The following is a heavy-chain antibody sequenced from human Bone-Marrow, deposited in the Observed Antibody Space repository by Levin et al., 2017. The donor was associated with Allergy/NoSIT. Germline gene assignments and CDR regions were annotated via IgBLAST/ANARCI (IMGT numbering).Heavy chain of an antibody. J-gene: IGHJ4*02. Sequence: PSETLSLTCTVSGGSISPYYWSWIRQSAEKGLQWIGRVYSSGDTDYNPSLKSRVSVYVDRSKNLFSLELRSVTAADTAIYYCAREAPGSNAYIDNWGQGTLVIVSS. V-gene: IGHV4-4*07. CDR3: AREAPGSNAYIDN. D-gene: IGHD2-8*01. CDR1: GGSISPYY. CDR2: VYSSGDT.